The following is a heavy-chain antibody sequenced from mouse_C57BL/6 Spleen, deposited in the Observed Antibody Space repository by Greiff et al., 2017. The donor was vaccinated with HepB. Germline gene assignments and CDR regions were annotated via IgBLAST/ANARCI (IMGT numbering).Heavy chain of an antibody. J-gene: IGHJ1*03. D-gene: IGHD1-1*01. CDR3: ARSLNYYGSSYGYFDV. CDR1: GFTFSDYG. CDR2: ISSGSSTI. Sequence: EVMLVESGGGLVKPGGSLKLSCAASGFTFSDYGMHWVRQAPEKGLEWVAYISSGSSTIYYADTVKGRFTISRDNAKNTLFLQMTSLRSEDTAMYYCARSLNYYGSSYGYFDVWGTGTTVTVSS. V-gene: IGHV5-17*01.